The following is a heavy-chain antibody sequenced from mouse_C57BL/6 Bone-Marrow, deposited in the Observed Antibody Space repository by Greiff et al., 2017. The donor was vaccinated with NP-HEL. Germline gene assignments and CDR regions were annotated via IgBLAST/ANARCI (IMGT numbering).Heavy chain of an antibody. CDR1: GFTFSSYG. CDR2: ISSGGSYT. Sequence: EVQLVESGGDLVKPGGSLKLSCAASGFTFSSYGMSWVRQTPDKRLEWVATISSGGSYTYYPDSVKGRFTISRDNAKNTLYLQMSSLKSEDTAMYYCARQGEGDYWGQGTTLTVSS. J-gene: IGHJ2*01. CDR3: ARQGEGDY. V-gene: IGHV5-6*01.